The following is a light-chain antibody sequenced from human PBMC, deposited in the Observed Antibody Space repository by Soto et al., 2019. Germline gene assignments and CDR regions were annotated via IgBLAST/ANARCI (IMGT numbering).Light chain of an antibody. CDR2: DAS. Sequence: EIVLTHSPASLSLSPGERATLSCRASQSVSSYLAWYQQKPGQAPRLLIYDASNRATGIPARFSGSGSGADFTLTISSLEPEDFAVYYCQQRSNWPPFTFGPGTKWIS. J-gene: IGKJ3*01. V-gene: IGKV3-11*01. CDR3: QQRSNWPPFT. CDR1: QSVSSY.